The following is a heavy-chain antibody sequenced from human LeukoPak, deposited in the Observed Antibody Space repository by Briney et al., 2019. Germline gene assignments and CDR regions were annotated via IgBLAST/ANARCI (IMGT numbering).Heavy chain of an antibody. CDR2: ISSSGSTI. CDR1: GFTFSSYR. J-gene: IGHJ6*04. CDR3: AELGITMIGGV. D-gene: IGHD3-10*02. Sequence: PGGSLRLSCEASGFTFSSYRMNWVRQGPGKGLEWVSYISSSGSTIYYADSVKGRFTISRDNAKNSLYLQMNSLRAEDTAVYYCAELGITMIGGVWGKGTTVTISS. V-gene: IGHV3-48*04.